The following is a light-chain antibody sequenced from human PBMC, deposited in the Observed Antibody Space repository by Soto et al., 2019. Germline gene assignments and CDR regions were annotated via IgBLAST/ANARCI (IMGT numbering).Light chain of an antibody. J-gene: IGKJ5*01. CDR3: QQYGSSPIT. CDR1: QSVSTY. V-gene: IGKV3-20*01. Sequence: ETVMTQSPATLSVSLGERATLSCGASQSVSTYLAWYQQRPGQAPSLLIYAASTRATGIPARFSGSGSGTDFSLTISRLEPEDFAVYYCQQYGSSPITFGQGTRLEI. CDR2: AAS.